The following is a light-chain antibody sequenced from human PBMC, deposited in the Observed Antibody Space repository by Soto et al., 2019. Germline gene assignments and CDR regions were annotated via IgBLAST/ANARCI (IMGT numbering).Light chain of an antibody. J-gene: IGKJ5*01. CDR2: KAS. V-gene: IGKV1-5*03. CDR1: QCISSW. CDR3: QQYNSYPIT. Sequence: IQMTQSRSTLFASVGDRVTITCRASQCISSWLAWYQQKPGKAPKLLIYKASSLESGVPSRFSGSGSGTEVTLTISSLQPDDFATYYCQQYNSYPITFGQGTRLEIK.